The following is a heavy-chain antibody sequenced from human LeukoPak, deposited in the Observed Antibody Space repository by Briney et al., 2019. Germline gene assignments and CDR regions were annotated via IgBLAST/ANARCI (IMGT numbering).Heavy chain of an antibody. D-gene: IGHD6-13*01. CDR2: IIPILGIA. CDR3: ARVGSYRSSWYENWFDP. J-gene: IGHJ5*02. Sequence: SVKVSCKASGGTFDSYSISWVRQAPGQGLEWMGRIIPILGIANYAQKFQGRVTITADKSTSTAYMELSSLRSEDTAVYYCARVGSYRSSWYENWFDPWGQGTLVTVSS. CDR1: GGTFDSYS. V-gene: IGHV1-69*04.